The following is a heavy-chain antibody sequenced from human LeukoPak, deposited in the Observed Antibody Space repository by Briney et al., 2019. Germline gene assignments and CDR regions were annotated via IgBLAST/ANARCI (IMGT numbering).Heavy chain of an antibody. V-gene: IGHV4-59*01. Sequence: PSETLSLTCTVSGGSISSYYWSWIRQPPGKGLEWIGYIYYSGSTNNNPSLKSRVTISVDTSKNQFSLKLSSVTAADTAVYYCAREAEAKYSNYVDYWGQGTLVTVSS. CDR3: AREAEAKYSNYVDY. J-gene: IGHJ4*02. D-gene: IGHD4-11*01. CDR2: IYYSGST. CDR1: GGSISSYY.